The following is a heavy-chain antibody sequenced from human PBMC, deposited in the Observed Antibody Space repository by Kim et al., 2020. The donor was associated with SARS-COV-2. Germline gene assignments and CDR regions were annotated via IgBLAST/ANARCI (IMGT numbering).Heavy chain of an antibody. J-gene: IGHJ6*04. D-gene: IGHD2-2*01. CDR2: ISSGDNTI. V-gene: IGHV3-48*03. Sequence: GGSLRLSCETSGFTFSSYEMNWVRQAPGKGLEWVSYISSGDNTIFYADSVKGRFTISRDNAKNSLYLQMNSLRTEDTAIYYCAPGGYCSSTTCEWGVDVWGKGTTVTVSS. CDR1: GFTFSSYE. CDR3: APGGYCSSTTCEWGVDV.